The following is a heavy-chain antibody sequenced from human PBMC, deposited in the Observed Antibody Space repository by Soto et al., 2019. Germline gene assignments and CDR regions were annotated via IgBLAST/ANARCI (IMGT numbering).Heavy chain of an antibody. V-gene: IGHV4-4*09. CDR3: ARGPYYDLIWNYYYMDV. Sequence: QVQLQESGPGLVKPSETLSLSCSVSGGSISGHYWSGVRQTPGQGLELLGYMYDSGSTNYNPSLKSRVTISVDTSKNHFSLRLTSVTAADTAVYYCARGPYYDLIWNYYYMDVWGKGTTVTVSS. CDR1: GGSISGHY. D-gene: IGHD3-16*01. CDR2: MYDSGST. J-gene: IGHJ6*03.